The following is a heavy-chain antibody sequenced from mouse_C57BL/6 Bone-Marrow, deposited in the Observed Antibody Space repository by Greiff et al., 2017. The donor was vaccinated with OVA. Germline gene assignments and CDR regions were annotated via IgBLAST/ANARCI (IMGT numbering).Heavy chain of an antibody. Sequence: EVKLQESGPGLAKPSQTLSLTCSVTGYSITSDYWNWIRKFPGHKLEYMGYISYSGSTYYNPSLKSRISITRDTSKTQYYLQLNSVTTEDTATYYCARCHGSSYGYFDVWGTGTTVTVSS. CDR3: ARCHGSSYGYFDV. V-gene: IGHV3-8*01. J-gene: IGHJ1*03. CDR2: ISYSGST. CDR1: GYSITSDY. D-gene: IGHD1-1*01.